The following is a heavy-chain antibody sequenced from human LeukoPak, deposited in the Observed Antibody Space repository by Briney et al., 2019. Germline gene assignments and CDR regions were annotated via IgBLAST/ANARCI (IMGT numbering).Heavy chain of an antibody. D-gene: IGHD2-2*01. CDR3: AREGDIVVVPAVMGYWFDP. J-gene: IGHJ5*02. CDR1: GGTFSSYA. V-gene: IGHV1-69*04. Sequence: SVKVSCKASGGTFSSYAISWVRQAPGQGLEWMGRIIPILGIAKYAQKFQGRVTITADKSTSTAYMKLSSLRSEDTAVYYCAREGDIVVVPAVMGYWFDPWGQGTLVTVSS. CDR2: IIPILGIA.